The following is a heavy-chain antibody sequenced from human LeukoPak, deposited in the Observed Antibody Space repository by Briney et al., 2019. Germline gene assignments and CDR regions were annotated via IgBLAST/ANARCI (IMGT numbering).Heavy chain of an antibody. J-gene: IGHJ4*02. CDR2: ISSNSSYI. CDR1: GFTFSSYS. D-gene: IGHD3-22*01. Sequence: GRSLRLSCAASGFTFSSYSMNWVRQAPGKGLEWVSSISSNSSYIYYADSVKGRFTISRDNAKNSLYLQMNSLRAEDTAVYYCASGDSSGYFFGYWGQGALVTVSS. CDR3: ASGDSSGYFFGY. V-gene: IGHV3-21*01.